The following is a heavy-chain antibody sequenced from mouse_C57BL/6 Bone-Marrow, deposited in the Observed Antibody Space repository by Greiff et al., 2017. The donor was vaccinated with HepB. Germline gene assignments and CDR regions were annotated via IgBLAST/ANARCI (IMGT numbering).Heavy chain of an antibody. Sequence: QVQLQQPGAELVKPGASVKMSCKASGYTFTSYWITWVKQRPGQGLEWIGDIYPGSGSTNYNEKFKSKATLTVDTSSSTAYMQLSSLTSEDSAVYYCAYYYGSSYLFAYWGQGTLVTVSA. CDR2: IYPGSGST. CDR1: GYTFTSYW. CDR3: AYYYGSSYLFAY. D-gene: IGHD1-1*01. J-gene: IGHJ3*01. V-gene: IGHV1-55*01.